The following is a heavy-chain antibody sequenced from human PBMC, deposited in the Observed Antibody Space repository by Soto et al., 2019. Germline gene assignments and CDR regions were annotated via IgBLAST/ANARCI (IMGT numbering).Heavy chain of an antibody. CDR1: GYTFTDYD. D-gene: IGHD2-15*01. V-gene: IGHV1-8*01. J-gene: IGHJ5*02. CDR3: ARVAVAARPRWYNWFDP. Sequence: QEQLVKSGAEVKKPGASVKVSCKTSGYTFTDYDINWVRQATGQGIEWIGWMNPNSGETGYAQKFQGRVTMTRSASLSTAYLELSSLRSEDTAVYYCARVAVAARPRWYNWFDPWGQGTLVTVSS. CDR2: MNPNSGET.